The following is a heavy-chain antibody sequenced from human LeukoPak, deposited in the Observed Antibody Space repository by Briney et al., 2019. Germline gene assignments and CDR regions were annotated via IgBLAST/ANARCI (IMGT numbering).Heavy chain of an antibody. CDR2: LWYDGSTE. CDR3: VRDGYCGSASCRGWFDP. J-gene: IGHJ5*02. D-gene: IGHD2-2*03. CDR1: GISFSRYA. V-gene: IGHV3-30*04. Sequence: PGGPLRLSCAASGISFSRYAMHWVRQAPGKGLEWVAVLWYDGSTEYYADSVKGRFTISRDNSKNTLYVQMNSLRVDDTAVYYCVRDGYCGSASCRGWFDPWGQGTLVTVSS.